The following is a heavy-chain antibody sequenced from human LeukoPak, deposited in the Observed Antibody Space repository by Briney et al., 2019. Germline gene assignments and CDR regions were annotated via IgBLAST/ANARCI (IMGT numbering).Heavy chain of an antibody. D-gene: IGHD6-6*01. V-gene: IGHV1-18*01. CDR3: ARPSKAARGSEFDP. CDR2: ISAYNGNT. Sequence: EASGKVSCNCAGYAFSSYGNSWMGQPPGPGIEWKGGISAYNGNTDYAHKHQGRVSMTTDTSTTTAYMELRILRSDDTAVYYCARPSKAARGSEFDPWREGTLVRVSS. J-gene: IGHJ5*02. CDR1: GYAFSSYG.